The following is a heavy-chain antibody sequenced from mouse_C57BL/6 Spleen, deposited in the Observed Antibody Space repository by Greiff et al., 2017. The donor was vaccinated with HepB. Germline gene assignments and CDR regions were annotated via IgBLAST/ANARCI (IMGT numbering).Heavy chain of an antibody. Sequence: EVKLMESGGGLVKPGGSLKLSCAASGFTFSSYAMSWVRQTPEKRLEWVATISDGGSYTYYPDNVKGRFTISRDNAKNNLYLQMSHLKSEDTAMYYCARDRGLSYEYFDYWGQGTTLTVSS. CDR1: GFTFSSYA. CDR3: ARDRGLSYEYFDY. V-gene: IGHV5-4*01. D-gene: IGHD2-12*01. CDR2: ISDGGSYT. J-gene: IGHJ2*01.